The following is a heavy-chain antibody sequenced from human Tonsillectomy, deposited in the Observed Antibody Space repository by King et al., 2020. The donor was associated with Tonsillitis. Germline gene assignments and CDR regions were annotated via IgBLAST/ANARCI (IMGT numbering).Heavy chain of an antibody. CDR2: INHSGST. J-gene: IGHJ3*02. V-gene: IGHV4-34*01. Sequence: VQLQQWGAGLLKPSETLSLTCAVYGGSFSGYYWSWIRQPPGKGLEWIGEINHSGSTNYNPSLKSRVTISVDTSKKQCSLNLTSVTAADTAVYYCARGKRYTSPTVLRPPRDAFDIWGQGTVVTVSS. D-gene: IGHD4-17*01. CDR1: GGSFSGYY. CDR3: ARGKRYTSPTVLRPPRDAFDI.